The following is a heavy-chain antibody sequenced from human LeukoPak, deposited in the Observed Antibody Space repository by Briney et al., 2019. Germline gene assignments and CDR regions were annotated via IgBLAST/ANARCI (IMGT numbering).Heavy chain of an antibody. Sequence: PGGSLRLSCAASGFTFSSYGMHWVRQAPGKGLEWVAFIRYDGSNKYYADSVKGRFTISRNNSKNTLYLQMNSLRAEDTAVYYCAKDKLVDTYFDYWGQGTLVTVSS. J-gene: IGHJ4*02. CDR3: AKDKLVDTYFDY. D-gene: IGHD5-18*01. CDR2: IRYDGSNK. V-gene: IGHV3-30*02. CDR1: GFTFSSYG.